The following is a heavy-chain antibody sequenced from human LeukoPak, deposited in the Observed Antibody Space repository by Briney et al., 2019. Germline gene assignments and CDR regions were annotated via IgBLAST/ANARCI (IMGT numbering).Heavy chain of an antibody. CDR2: INPSGGST. V-gene: IGHV1-46*01. CDR3: ARDAYYYDSSGYYSGWFDP. Sequence: GASVKVSCKASGYTFTCYYMHWVRQAPGQGLEWMGIINPSGGSTSYAQKFQGRVTMTRDTSTSTVYMELSSLRSEDTAVYYCARDAYYYDSSGYYSGWFDPWGQGTLVTVSS. J-gene: IGHJ5*02. CDR1: GYTFTCYY. D-gene: IGHD3-22*01.